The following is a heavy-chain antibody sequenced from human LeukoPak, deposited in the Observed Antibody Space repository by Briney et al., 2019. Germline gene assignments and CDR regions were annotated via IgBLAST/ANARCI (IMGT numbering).Heavy chain of an antibody. CDR3: TRLLYSSGWYPSGY. Sequence: ASVKVSCKASGYTFTAYYMYWVRQAPGQGLEWMGWINPNSGGTKYAQKFQDRVTMTRDTSISTAYMELSGLRSDDTAVYYCTRLLYSSGWYPSGYWGQGTLVSVSS. J-gene: IGHJ4*02. V-gene: IGHV1-2*02. CDR1: GYTFTAYY. CDR2: INPNSGGT. D-gene: IGHD6-19*01.